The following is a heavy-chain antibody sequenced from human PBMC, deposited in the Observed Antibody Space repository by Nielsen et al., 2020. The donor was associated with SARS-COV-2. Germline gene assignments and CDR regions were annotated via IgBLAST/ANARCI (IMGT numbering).Heavy chain of an antibody. CDR2: ISTSGGGT. CDR1: GVTFSDYA. D-gene: IGHD3-10*01. Sequence: GGSLRLSCAASGVTFSDYAMTWVRQAPGKGLAWVSSISTSGGGTYYADSVKGRFTISRDNSKNTLFLHMNSLRAEDTAVYYCAKGNSKLSWFGELALYYYYYGLDVWGQGTTVTVSS. V-gene: IGHV3-23*01. CDR3: AKGNSKLSWFGELALYYYYYGLDV. J-gene: IGHJ6*02.